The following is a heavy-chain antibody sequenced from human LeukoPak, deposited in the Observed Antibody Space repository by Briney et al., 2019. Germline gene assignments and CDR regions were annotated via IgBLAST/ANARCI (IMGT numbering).Heavy chain of an antibody. J-gene: IGHJ4*02. CDR1: GFTFNDYA. Sequence: QPGRSLRLSCAASGFTFNDYAINWVRQAPGKGLEWVSVISGGTGGSTYYADSVKGRFTISRDNSKNTLYLQMNSLRAEDTAVYYCAKRGSSSWTQFDYWGQGTLVTVSS. CDR3: AKRGSSSWTQFDY. V-gene: IGHV3-23*01. D-gene: IGHD6-13*01. CDR2: ISGGTGGST.